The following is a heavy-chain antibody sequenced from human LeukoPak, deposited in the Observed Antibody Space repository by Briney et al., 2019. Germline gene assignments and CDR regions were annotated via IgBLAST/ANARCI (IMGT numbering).Heavy chain of an antibody. CDR3: ARNYYDSSGYQEATFNY. CDR1: GFTFSNYG. D-gene: IGHD3-22*01. J-gene: IGHJ4*02. CDR2: IWYDGNYK. Sequence: GTSLRLSCAASGFTFSNYGMHWVRQAPGKGLEWVAGIWYDGNYKYYADSVKGRFTISRDNSKNTLFLQMDSLRAEDTAVYYCARNYYDSSGYQEATFNYWGQGTPVTVSS. V-gene: IGHV3-33*01.